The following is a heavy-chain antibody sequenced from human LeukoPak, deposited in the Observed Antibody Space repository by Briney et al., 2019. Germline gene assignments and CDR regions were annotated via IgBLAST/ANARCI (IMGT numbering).Heavy chain of an antibody. D-gene: IGHD3-22*01. J-gene: IGHJ4*02. V-gene: IGHV3-74*01. CDR3: ARGGSNYYDSSGYYCLDY. Sequence: PGGSLRLSCAASGFTFSSYWMHWVRQAPGKGLVWVSRINSDGSSTSYADSVKGRFTISRDNAQNTLYLQMNSLRAEDTAVYHCARGGSNYYDSSGYYCLDYWGQGTLVTVSS. CDR1: GFTFSSYW. CDR2: INSDGSST.